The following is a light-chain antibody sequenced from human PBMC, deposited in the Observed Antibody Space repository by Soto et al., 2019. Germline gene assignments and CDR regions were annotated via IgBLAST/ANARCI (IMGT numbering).Light chain of an antibody. V-gene: IGKV1-5*03. CDR1: QSISAW. Sequence: DIQMTQSPSTLSASVGDRVSSNCRASQSISAWLAWYQQKPGKAPRLLIYKASTLEIGVPSRFSGSGSGTEFTLTISSLQPDDVATYYCQQYNDYSWTFGQGPKVEIK. CDR3: QQYNDYSWT. CDR2: KAS. J-gene: IGKJ1*01.